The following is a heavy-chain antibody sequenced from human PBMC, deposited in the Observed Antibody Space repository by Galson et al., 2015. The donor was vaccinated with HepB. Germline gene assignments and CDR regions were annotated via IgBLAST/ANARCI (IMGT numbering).Heavy chain of an antibody. CDR2: ISSSSSYT. V-gene: IGHV3-11*05. D-gene: IGHD1-26*01. CDR3: ARDLVVGATMFAGAFDI. Sequence: SLRLSCAASGFTFSDYYMSWIRQAPGKGLEWVSYISSSSSYTNYADSVKGRFTISRDNAKNSLYLQMNSLRAEDTAVYYCARDLVVGATMFAGAFDIWGQGTMVTVSS. CDR1: GFTFSDYY. J-gene: IGHJ3*02.